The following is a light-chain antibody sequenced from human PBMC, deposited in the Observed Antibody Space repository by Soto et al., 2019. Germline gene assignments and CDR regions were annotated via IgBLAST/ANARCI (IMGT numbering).Light chain of an antibody. CDR2: DGP. V-gene: IGKV3-20*01. CDR1: QTGRDKY. J-gene: IGKJ4*01. CDR3: DQLSSPRLP. Sequence: ESVLTQSPSNLASSPGERATLSCRATQTGRDKYLVWYQHQSGESPSLLTYDGPSSATGITDSFSGGGSRTDFTLTNSRLEYEDFAVYSSDQLSSPRLPVGGGTKVDSK.